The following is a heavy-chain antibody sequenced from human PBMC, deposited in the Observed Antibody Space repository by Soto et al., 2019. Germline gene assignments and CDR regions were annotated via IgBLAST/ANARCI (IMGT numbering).Heavy chain of an antibody. V-gene: IGHV6-1*01. CDR1: GDSVSSNSAA. CDR2: TYYRSKWYN. D-gene: IGHD2-2*03. J-gene: IGHJ5*02. CDR3: ARSASGYCSSTSCYGLDP. Sequence: SQTLSLTCAISGDSVSSNSAAWNWIRQSPSRGLEWLGRTYYRSKWYNDYAVSVKSRITINPDTSKNQFPLQLNSVTPEDTAVYYCARSASGYCSSTSCYGLDPWGQGTLVTVSS.